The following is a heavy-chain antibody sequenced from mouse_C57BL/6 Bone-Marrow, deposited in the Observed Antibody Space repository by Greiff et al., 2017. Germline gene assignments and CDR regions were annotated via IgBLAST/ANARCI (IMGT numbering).Heavy chain of an antibody. CDR1: GYTFTSYG. D-gene: IGHD1-1*01. CDR3: AREVYYYGSSPYYYAMDY. Sequence: QVQLQQSGAELARPGASVKLSCKASGYTFTSYGISWVKQRTGQGLAWIGEIYPRRGNTYYNEKFKGKATLAADKSSSTAYMALRSLTSEDSAVYFCAREVYYYGSSPYYYAMDYWGQGTSVTVSS. CDR2: IYPRRGNT. J-gene: IGHJ4*01. V-gene: IGHV1-81*01.